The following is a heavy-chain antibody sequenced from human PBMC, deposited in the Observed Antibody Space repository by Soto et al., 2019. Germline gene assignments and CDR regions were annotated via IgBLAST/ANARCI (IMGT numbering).Heavy chain of an antibody. D-gene: IGHD5-12*01. V-gene: IGHV4-4*07. CDR3: AREGSYSAYNFAHGIQLWSFDF. CDR2: IFSSGST. Sequence: PXETLSLTCTVSGGSINTFYWSWVRQPSGKGLEWIGRIFSSGSTSFNPSLESRVAMSVDTSKNHFSLNLSSVTAADMAVYYCAREGSYSAYNFAHGIQLWSFDFWGQGALVIVSS. J-gene: IGHJ4*02. CDR1: GGSINTFY.